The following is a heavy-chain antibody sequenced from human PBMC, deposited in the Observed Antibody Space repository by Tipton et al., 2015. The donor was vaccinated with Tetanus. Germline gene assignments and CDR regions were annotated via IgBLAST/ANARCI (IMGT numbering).Heavy chain of an antibody. CDR3: ARGREVTTVTIIGAHDWYFDL. CDR2: IGHEGTPK. V-gene: IGHV3-33*01. D-gene: IGHD4-17*01. J-gene: IGHJ2*01. Sequence: SLRLSCAASGFSITDSGLHWVRQAPGLRLEWLAFIGHEGTPKLYAGSAKGRFTISRENAKNSLYLQMNGLGAGDTAVYYCARGREVTTVTIIGAHDWYFDLWGRGTLVTVSS. CDR1: GFSITDSG.